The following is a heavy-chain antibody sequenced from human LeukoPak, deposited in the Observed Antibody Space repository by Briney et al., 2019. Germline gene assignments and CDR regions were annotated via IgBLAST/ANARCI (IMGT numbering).Heavy chain of an antibody. Sequence: GGSLRLSCAASGFTFSSYGMHWVRQAPGKGLEWVAVISYDGSNKYYADSVKGRFTISRDNSKNTLYLQMNSLRADDTAVYYCAKEVEYYDSSGCLAPRYYYYYCMDVWGQGTTVTVSS. V-gene: IGHV3-30*18. CDR1: GFTFSSYG. CDR3: AKEVEYYDSSGCLAPRYYYYYCMDV. J-gene: IGHJ6*02. CDR2: ISYDGSNK. D-gene: IGHD3-22*01.